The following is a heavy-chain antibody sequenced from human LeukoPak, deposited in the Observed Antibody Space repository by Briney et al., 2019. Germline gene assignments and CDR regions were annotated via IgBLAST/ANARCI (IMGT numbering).Heavy chain of an antibody. CDR1: GFTVSSYW. Sequence: GGSLRLSCAASGFTVSSYWMSWVRQAPGKGLEWVANIKDDGSEKYYLDSVKGRFTISRDNAKNSLYLQMNSLRAEDTVVYYCARILVCGSGGEAFDYWGQGTLVTVSS. CDR3: ARILVCGSGGEAFDY. D-gene: IGHD3-10*01. J-gene: IGHJ4*02. CDR2: IKDDGSEK. V-gene: IGHV3-7*01.